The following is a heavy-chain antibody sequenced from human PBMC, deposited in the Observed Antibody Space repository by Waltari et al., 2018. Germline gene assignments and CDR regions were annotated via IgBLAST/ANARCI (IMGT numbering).Heavy chain of an antibody. D-gene: IGHD4-17*01. Sequence: QVQLVQSGAEVKMPGASVKVYCKASDYTFTGYYIHWVRQSPGQGLEWMGRINPNSGDILYEQKFQGRITVSTETSISTAYMELSGLSSDDTAVYFCARADGALNWFDSWGQGTLVTVSS. CDR2: INPNSGDI. V-gene: IGHV1-2*06. J-gene: IGHJ5*01. CDR1: DYTFTGYY. CDR3: ARADGALNWFDS.